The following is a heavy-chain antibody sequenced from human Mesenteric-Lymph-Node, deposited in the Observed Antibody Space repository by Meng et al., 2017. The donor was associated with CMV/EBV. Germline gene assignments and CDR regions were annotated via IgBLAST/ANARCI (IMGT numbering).Heavy chain of an antibody. CDR2: ITAGGGNT. CDR1: QFTFSAYA. J-gene: IGHJ4*02. D-gene: IGHD4-17*01. CDR3: AKRDGDYALDC. V-gene: IGHV3-23*01. Sequence: GESLKISCVASQFTFSAYAMSWVRQAPGKGLERVSTITAGGGNTYYGDSVEGRFTISRDNSKKTLYLQMNSLRAEDTAFYYCAKRDGDYALDCWGQGTLVTVSS.